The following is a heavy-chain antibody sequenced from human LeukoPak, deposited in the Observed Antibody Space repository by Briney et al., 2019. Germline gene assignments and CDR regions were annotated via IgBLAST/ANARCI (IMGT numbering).Heavy chain of an antibody. Sequence: PSQALSLTCTVSGGAISSGSYYWGWIRQPAGKGLEWIGRIYTSGSTNYNPSLKSRVTISVDTSKNQFSLKLSSVTAADTPVYYCARFPTVVAANNWFDPWGQGTLVTVSS. J-gene: IGHJ5*02. CDR2: IYTSGST. CDR3: ARFPTVVAANNWFDP. CDR1: GGAISSGSYY. D-gene: IGHD2-15*01. V-gene: IGHV4-61*02.